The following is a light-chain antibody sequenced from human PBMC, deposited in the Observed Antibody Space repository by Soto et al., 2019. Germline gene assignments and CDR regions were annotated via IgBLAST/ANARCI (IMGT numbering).Light chain of an antibody. J-gene: IGKJ2*01. Sequence: DVHMTQSPSSLSASVGDRVTITCRASQRIRTSLNWYQQKPGKAPKFLIYDASSLQSEVPSRFSGSGSGTDFTLTISNLQPEDFATYYCQQSYSVPPTFGQGTKLEI. CDR3: QQSYSVPPT. V-gene: IGKV1-39*01. CDR1: QRIRTS. CDR2: DAS.